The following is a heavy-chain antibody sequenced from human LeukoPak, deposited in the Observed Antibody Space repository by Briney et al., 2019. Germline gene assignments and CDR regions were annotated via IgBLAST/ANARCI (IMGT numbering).Heavy chain of an antibody. CDR2: INHSGST. J-gene: IGHJ4*02. CDR1: GFTFSDYY. D-gene: IGHD1-20*01. Sequence: GSLRLSCTASGFTFSDYYMSWIRQPPGKGLEWIGEINHSGSTNYNPSLKSRVTISVDTSKNQFSLKLSSVTAADTAVYYCARCITGTTETRTCYFDYWGQGTLVTVSS. V-gene: IGHV4-34*01. CDR3: ARCITGTTETRTCYFDY.